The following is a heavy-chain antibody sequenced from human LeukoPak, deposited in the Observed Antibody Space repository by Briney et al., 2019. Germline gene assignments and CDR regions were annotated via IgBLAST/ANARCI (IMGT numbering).Heavy chain of an antibody. CDR2: ISYDGSNK. D-gene: IGHD3-10*01. CDR1: GFTFSSYA. Sequence: QSGGSLRLSCAASGFTFSSYAMHWVRQAPGKGLEWVAVISYDGSNKYYADSVKGRFTISRDNSKNTLYLQMNSLRAEDTAVYYCARGDYYGSGTTSGEAFDIWGQGTMVTVSS. CDR3: ARGDYYGSGTTSGEAFDI. V-gene: IGHV3-30-3*01. J-gene: IGHJ3*02.